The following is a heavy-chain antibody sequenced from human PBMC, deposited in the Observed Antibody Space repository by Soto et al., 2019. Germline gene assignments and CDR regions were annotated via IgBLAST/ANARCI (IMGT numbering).Heavy chain of an antibody. CDR3: AIRWGYAFDI. Sequence: PSETLSLTCAVSGGTISSCDYSWNWIRQPPGKGLEWIGYIYYGGSTYYNPSLQSRVTMSVDTSKNQFSLKLSSVTAADTAVYYCAIRWGYAFDIWGQGTMITVSS. V-gene: IGHV4-30-2*01. J-gene: IGHJ3*02. D-gene: IGHD4-17*01. CDR1: GGTISSCDYS. CDR2: IYYGGST.